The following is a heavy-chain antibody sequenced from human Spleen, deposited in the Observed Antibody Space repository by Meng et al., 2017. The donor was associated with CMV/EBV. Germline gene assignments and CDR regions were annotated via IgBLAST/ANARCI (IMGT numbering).Heavy chain of an antibody. CDR2: INNYNGET. CDR1: GYTLTELS. D-gene: IGHD3-10*01. V-gene: IGHV1-24*01. Sequence: ASVKVSCKVSGYTLTELSMHWVRQAPGKGLEWMGWINNYNGETNYAQNLQGRVSMTTDTSTDTAYMELRSLRSDDTAVYYCARDNGGSYYDFYYDGMDVWGQGTTVTVSS. J-gene: IGHJ6*02. CDR3: ARDNGGSYYDFYYDGMDV.